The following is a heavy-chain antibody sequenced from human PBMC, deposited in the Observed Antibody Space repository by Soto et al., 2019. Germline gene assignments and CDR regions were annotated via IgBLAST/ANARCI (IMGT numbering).Heavy chain of an antibody. CDR2: ISPHNDNT. D-gene: IGHD4-4*01. CDR3: ARSDDYTPMDV. CDR1: GYTFSDYY. Sequence: RASVKVSCKASGYTFSDYYVTWVRQAPGHGLEWMGWISPHNDNTNLAQKLQGRVTMTTDTSTSTAYMELRSLRSDDTAVYYCARSDDYTPMDVWGQGTTVTVSS. V-gene: IGHV1-18*01. J-gene: IGHJ6*02.